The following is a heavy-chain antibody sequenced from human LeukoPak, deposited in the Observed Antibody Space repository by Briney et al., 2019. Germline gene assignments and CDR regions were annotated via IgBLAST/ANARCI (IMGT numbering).Heavy chain of an antibody. V-gene: IGHV4-30-2*01. J-gene: IGHJ4*02. D-gene: IGHD1-26*01. Sequence: SETLSLTCSVSGGSISSGGYYWSWIRQPPGKGLEWIGYIYHSGSTYYNPSLKSRVTISVDRSKNQFSLKLSSVTAADTAVYYCARGGATYFYYWGQGTLVTVSS. CDR3: ARGGATYFYY. CDR1: GGSISSGGYY. CDR2: IYHSGST.